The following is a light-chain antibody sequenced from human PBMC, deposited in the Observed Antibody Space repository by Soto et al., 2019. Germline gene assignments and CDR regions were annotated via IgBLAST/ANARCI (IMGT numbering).Light chain of an antibody. Sequence: ETVLTQSPGTLFLSAGERATLSCSANQSVTSNSLAWYQQKPGQAPRVLIYAAYSRATGITDRFSGSGSGTDFTLTISRLEPEDFAVYYCQPYGISPRTFGQGTQVDIK. J-gene: IGKJ1*01. CDR2: AAY. V-gene: IGKV3-20*01. CDR3: QPYGISPRT. CDR1: QSVTSNS.